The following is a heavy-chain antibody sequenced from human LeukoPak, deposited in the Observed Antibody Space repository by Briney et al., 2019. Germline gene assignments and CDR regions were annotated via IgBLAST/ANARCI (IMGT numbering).Heavy chain of an antibody. CDR3: AREFFGSGSYPAF. D-gene: IGHD3-10*01. CDR1: GFAFNTYA. J-gene: IGHJ4*02. CDR2: IWHDGSHK. Sequence: GRSLRLSCAASGFAFNTYAMHWVRQAPGQGLEWVALIWHDGSHKFYSNSVRGQFTISRDNSKNTVSLQMNNLRPEDTAVYYCAREFFGSGSYPAFWGQGPLVTVS. V-gene: IGHV3-33*01.